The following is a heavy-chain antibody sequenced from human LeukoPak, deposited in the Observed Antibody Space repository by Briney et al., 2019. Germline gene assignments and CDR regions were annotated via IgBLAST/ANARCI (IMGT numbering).Heavy chain of an antibody. CDR2: ISSSGNTI. CDR3: ARVTIAVGFDY. J-gene: IGHJ4*02. Sequence: GGSLRLSCAASGFTFSDYYMGWIRQAPGKGLEWVSYISSSGNTIYYADSVKGRFTISRDNAKNSLYLQMNSLRAEDTAVYYCARVTIAVGFDYWGQGTLVTVSS. V-gene: IGHV3-11*01. CDR1: GFTFSDYY. D-gene: IGHD6-19*01.